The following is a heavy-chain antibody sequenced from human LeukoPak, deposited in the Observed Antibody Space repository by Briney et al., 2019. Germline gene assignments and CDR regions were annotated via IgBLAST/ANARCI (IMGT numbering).Heavy chain of an antibody. CDR3: ARALPSPLYSGSYADAFDI. CDR2: ISSSSSYI. CDR1: GFTFSTFA. J-gene: IGHJ3*02. D-gene: IGHD1-26*01. Sequence: GGSLRLSCGDSGFTFSTFAMNWVRQAPGKGLEWVSSISSSSSYIYYADSVKGRFTISRDNAKNSLYLQMNSLRAEDTAVYYCARALPSPLYSGSYADAFDIWGQGTMVTVSS. V-gene: IGHV3-21*01.